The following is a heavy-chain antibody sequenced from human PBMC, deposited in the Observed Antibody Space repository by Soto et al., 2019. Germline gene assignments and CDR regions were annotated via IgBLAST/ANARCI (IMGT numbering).Heavy chain of an antibody. Sequence: PSETLSLTCTVSGGSVSSGSYYWSWIRQPPGKGLEWIGYIYYSGSTNYNPSPKRRVTISVDTSKNQFSLKLSSVSAADTAVYYCARRRDGYSESYFDDWGQGTLHTVSS. CDR3: ARRRDGYSESYFDD. J-gene: IGHJ4*02. V-gene: IGHV4-61*01. CDR2: IYYSGST. D-gene: IGHD5-18*01. CDR1: GGSVSSGSYY.